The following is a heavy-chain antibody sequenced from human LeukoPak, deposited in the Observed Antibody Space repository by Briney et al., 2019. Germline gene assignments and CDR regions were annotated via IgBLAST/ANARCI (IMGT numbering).Heavy chain of an antibody. D-gene: IGHD3-22*01. CDR3: ARDGYYYDISGYYYNWFDP. V-gene: IGHV3-23*01. J-gene: IGHJ5*02. Sequence: GGSLRLSCAASGFTFSNFAMSWVRQAPGKGLEWVSAISGSGGSVYYADSVKGRFTISRDNSKNTLYLQMKSLRAEDTAVYYCARDGYYYDISGYYYNWFDPWGQGTLVTVSS. CDR2: ISGSGGSV. CDR1: GFTFSNFA.